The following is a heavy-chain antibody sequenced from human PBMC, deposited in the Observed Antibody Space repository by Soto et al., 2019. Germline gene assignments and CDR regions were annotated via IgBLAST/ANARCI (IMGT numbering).Heavy chain of an antibody. CDR2: ISGYNGDT. D-gene: IGHD2-8*01. CDR1: GYTFSNYG. Sequence: GSSVKVSCKASGYTFSNYGISWVRQAPGQGLGWMGWISGYNGDTNYAQKFQDRVSMTIDTSTGTAYMELRSLTSDDTAIYYCAKNGQPPYYYYGLDVWG. CDR3: AKNGQPPYYYYGLDV. V-gene: IGHV1-18*01. J-gene: IGHJ6*02.